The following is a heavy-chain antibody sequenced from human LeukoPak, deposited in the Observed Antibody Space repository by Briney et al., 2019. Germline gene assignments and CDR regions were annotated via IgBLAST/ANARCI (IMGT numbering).Heavy chain of an antibody. CDR1: GFTFSTYV. CDR3: ASSYYYGSGSYSWFDP. Sequence: PGGSLRLSCVASGFTFSTYVMHWVRQAPGKGLEWVAVLSYDGSNKYYADSVKGRFTISRDNSKNTLYLQMNSLRAEDTAVYYCASSYYYGSGSYSWFDPWGQGTLVTVSS. CDR2: LSYDGSNK. D-gene: IGHD3-10*01. J-gene: IGHJ5*02. V-gene: IGHV3-30*03.